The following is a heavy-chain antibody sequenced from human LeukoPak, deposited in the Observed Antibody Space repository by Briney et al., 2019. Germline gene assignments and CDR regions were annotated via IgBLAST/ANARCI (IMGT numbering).Heavy chain of an antibody. J-gene: IGHJ4*02. Sequence: SETLSLTCAVYGGSFSGYYWSWIRQPPGKGLEWIAEINHSGSANYNPSLKSRVTISVDKSKNQFSLNLSSVTAADTAVYYCARARRDSGHYEPGYWGQGILVTVSS. CDR2: INHSGSA. V-gene: IGHV4-34*01. CDR3: ARARRDSGHYEPGY. D-gene: IGHD3-22*01. CDR1: GGSFSGYY.